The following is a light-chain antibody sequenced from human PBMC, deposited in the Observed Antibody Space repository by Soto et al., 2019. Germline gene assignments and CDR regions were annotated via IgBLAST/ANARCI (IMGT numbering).Light chain of an antibody. CDR1: HSVASTY. J-gene: IGKJ2*01. V-gene: IGKV3-20*01. CDR2: GAS. Sequence: EIVLTQSPATLSLSPGEGATLSCRASHSVASTYLAWYQQKPGLAPRLIIYGASNRASGNPDRFSGGGSGTDFTLTISRLEPEDFAVYYCQQYGSSSFTFGQGTKLEIK. CDR3: QQYGSSSFT.